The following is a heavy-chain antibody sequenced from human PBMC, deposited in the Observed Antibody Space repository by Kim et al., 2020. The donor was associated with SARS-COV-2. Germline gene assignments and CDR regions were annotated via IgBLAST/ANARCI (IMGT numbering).Heavy chain of an antibody. Sequence: GGSLRLSCAASGFTFSTYLMNWVRQAPGKGLEWVSSINDNGADIYYADSVKGRFAISRDNAKNSLYLQMNSLRAEDTAIYFCARASYCSGSPCNGAFDIWGAGTLGTVSP. D-gene: IGHD2-15*01. CDR1: GFTFSTYL. CDR3: ARASYCSGSPCNGAFDI. J-gene: IGHJ3*02. V-gene: IGHV3-21*01. CDR2: INDNGADI.